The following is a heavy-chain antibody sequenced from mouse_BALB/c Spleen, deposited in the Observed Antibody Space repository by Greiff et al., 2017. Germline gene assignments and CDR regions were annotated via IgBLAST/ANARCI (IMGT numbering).Heavy chain of an antibody. CDR3: ARFGMITTGFDYAMGY. CDR2: IYPGGGYT. Sequence: QVQLQQSGAELVRPGTSVKISCKASGYTFTNYWLGWVKQRPGHGLEWIGDIYPGGGYTNYNEKFKGKATLTADTSSSTAYMQLSSLTSEDSAVYVCARFGMITTGFDYAMGYWGQGTSVTVSS. J-gene: IGHJ4*01. D-gene: IGHD2-4*01. CDR1: GYTFTNYW. V-gene: IGHV1-63*02.